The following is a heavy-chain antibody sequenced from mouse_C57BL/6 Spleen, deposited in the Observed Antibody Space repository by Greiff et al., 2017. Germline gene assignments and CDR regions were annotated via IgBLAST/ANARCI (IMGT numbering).Heavy chain of an antibody. CDR1: GYSFTSYY. Sequence: QVQLQQSGPELVKPGASVKISCKASGYSFTSYYIHWVKQRPGQGLEWIGWIYPGSGNTKYNEKFKGKATLTADTSSSTAYMQLSSLTSEDSAVYFCARHEGDYAMDYWGQGTSVTVSS. CDR3: ARHEGDYAMDY. J-gene: IGHJ4*01. V-gene: IGHV1-66*01. CDR2: IYPGSGNT. D-gene: IGHD2-13*01.